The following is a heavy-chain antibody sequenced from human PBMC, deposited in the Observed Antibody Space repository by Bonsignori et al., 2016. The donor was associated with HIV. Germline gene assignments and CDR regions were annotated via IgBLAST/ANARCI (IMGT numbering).Heavy chain of an antibody. Sequence: ASVKVSCKASGYTFTNYGINWVRQAPGQGLEWMGWISGYNGNTNYAQKLQGRVTMTTDTSTSTAYMELRSLRSDDTAVYYCARDPRTYYYDSSGYTFDYWGQGTLVTVS. CDR3: ARDPRTYYYDSSGYTFDY. V-gene: IGHV1-18*01. J-gene: IGHJ4*02. D-gene: IGHD3-22*01. CDR1: GYTFTNYG. CDR2: ISGYNGNT.